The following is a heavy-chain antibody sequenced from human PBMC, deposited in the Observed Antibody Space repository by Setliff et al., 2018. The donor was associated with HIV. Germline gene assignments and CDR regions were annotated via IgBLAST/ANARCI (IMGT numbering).Heavy chain of an antibody. J-gene: IGHJ3*02. Sequence: TFSGYGMHWVRQAPGKGLEWVAVIWFDGSIIYYADSVKGRFTISRDNSKNTLYLQMNSLRAEDTAVYYCARVLSAYSGSYYDAFDIWGQGTMVTVSS. CDR2: IWFDGSII. CDR1: TFSGYG. D-gene: IGHD1-26*01. V-gene: IGHV3-33*01. CDR3: ARVLSAYSGSYYDAFDI.